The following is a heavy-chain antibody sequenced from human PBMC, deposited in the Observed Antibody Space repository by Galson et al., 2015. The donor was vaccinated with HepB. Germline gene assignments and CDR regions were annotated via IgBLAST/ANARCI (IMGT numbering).Heavy chain of an antibody. J-gene: IGHJ4*02. CDR2: ISGSGGST. D-gene: IGHD3-3*01. Sequence: SLRLSCAASGFTFSSYAMSWVRQAPGKGLEWVSAISGSGGSTYYADSVKGRFTISRDNSKNTLYLQMNSLRAEDTAVYYCAKQGAYHDFWSGYYDGYFDYWGQGTLVTVSS. CDR3: AKQGAYHDFWSGYYDGYFDY. CDR1: GFTFSSYA. V-gene: IGHV3-23*01.